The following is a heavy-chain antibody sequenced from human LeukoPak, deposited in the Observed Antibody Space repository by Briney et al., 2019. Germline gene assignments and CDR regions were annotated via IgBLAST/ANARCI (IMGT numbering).Heavy chain of an antibody. V-gene: IGHV1-8*01. CDR1: GYTFTSYD. CDR3: ARAPYDSSGYFIPPTDY. J-gene: IGHJ4*02. D-gene: IGHD3-22*01. CDR2: MNPNSGNT. Sequence: ASVKVSCKASGYTFTSYDINWVRQATGQGLEWMGWMNPNSGNTGYAQKFQGRVTMTRNTSISTAYMELGSLRSEDTAVYYCARAPYDSSGYFIPPTDYWGQGTLVTVSS.